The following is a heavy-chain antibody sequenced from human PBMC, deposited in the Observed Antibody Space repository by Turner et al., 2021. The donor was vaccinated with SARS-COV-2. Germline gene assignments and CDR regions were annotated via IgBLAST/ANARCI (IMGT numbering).Heavy chain of an antibody. V-gene: IGHV4-39*01. CDR1: GGSIRSSSYY. CDR2: IYYSGST. D-gene: IGHD3-10*01. J-gene: IGHJ6*02. Sequence: QLQLQESGPGLVKPSETLSLTCTVSGGSIRSSSYYWGWLRQPPGQGLEWIGRIYYSGSTYDNPSLKSRVTISVDTSKNQFSRKLSSVTAADTAVYYCASQEALVPSYYYYYYGMDVWGQGTTVTVSS. CDR3: ASQEALVPSYYYYYYGMDV.